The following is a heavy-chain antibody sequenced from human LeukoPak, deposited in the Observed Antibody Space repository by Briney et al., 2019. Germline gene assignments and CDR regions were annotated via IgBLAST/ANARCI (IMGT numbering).Heavy chain of an antibody. D-gene: IGHD3-10*01. CDR1: GGSSSGYY. CDR3: ARGSHSMVRGVPSYYFDY. CDR2: INHSGSD. J-gene: IGHJ4*02. Sequence: PGALSHTRADYGGSSSGYYWSWIRPPPGKGLEWVGEINHSGSDNYNPYLKSRVTISVDTSKNQFSQKLSSVTAADTAVYYCARGSHSMVRGVPSYYFDYWGQGTLVTVSS. V-gene: IGHV4-34*01.